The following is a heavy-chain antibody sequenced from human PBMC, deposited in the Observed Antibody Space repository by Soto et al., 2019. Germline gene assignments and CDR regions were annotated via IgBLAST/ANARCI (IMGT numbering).Heavy chain of an antibody. V-gene: IGHV3-30*18. CDR1: GFTFSSYG. J-gene: IGHJ6*02. CDR2: ISYDGSNK. Sequence: QVQLVESGGGVVQPGRSLRLSCAASGFTFSSYGMHWVRQAPGKGLEWVAVISYDGSNKYYADSVKGRFTISRDNSKNTLYLQMNSLRAEDTAVYYCAKDSDTAMATDYYDGMEVWGQGTTVTVSS. D-gene: IGHD5-18*01. CDR3: AKDSDTAMATDYYDGMEV.